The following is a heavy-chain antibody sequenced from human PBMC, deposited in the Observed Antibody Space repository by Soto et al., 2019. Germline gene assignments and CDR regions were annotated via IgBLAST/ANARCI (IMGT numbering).Heavy chain of an antibody. CDR2: ISYDGSNK. V-gene: IGHV3-30*03. D-gene: IGHD6-19*01. CDR3: CTVADDDY. CDR1: GFTFSSYG. Sequence: QVQLVESGGGVVQPGRSLRLSCAASGFTFSSYGMHWDRQAPGKGLEWVAVISYDGSNKYYADSVKGRFTISRDNSKNTLYLQMNSLRAEDTAVYYCCTVADDDYWGQGTLVTVSS. J-gene: IGHJ4*02.